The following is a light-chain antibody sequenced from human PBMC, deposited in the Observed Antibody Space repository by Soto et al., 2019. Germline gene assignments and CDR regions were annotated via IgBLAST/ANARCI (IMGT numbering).Light chain of an antibody. CDR2: GAS. CDR3: QQYNNWPPWT. Sequence: EIVMTQSPATLSVSQGERATLSCRASQSVSSNSAWYQQKPGQAPRLLIYGASTRATGIPARFSGSGSGTEFTLTISSLQSEDFAVYYCQQYNNWPPWTFGQGTKVDIK. J-gene: IGKJ1*01. CDR1: QSVSSN. V-gene: IGKV3-15*01.